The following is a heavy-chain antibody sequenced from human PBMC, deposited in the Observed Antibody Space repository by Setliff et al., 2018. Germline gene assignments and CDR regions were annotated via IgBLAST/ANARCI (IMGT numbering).Heavy chain of an antibody. CDR2: IIPIFGTA. Sequence: GASVKVSCKASGGTFSSYAISWVRQAPGQGLEWMGGIIPIFGTANYAQKFQGRVTITTDESTSTAYMELRSLRSDDTAVYYCAREYGGRFSRWFDPWGQGTQVTVSS. J-gene: IGHJ5*02. D-gene: IGHD2-15*01. V-gene: IGHV1-69*05. CDR1: GGTFSSYA. CDR3: AREYGGRFSRWFDP.